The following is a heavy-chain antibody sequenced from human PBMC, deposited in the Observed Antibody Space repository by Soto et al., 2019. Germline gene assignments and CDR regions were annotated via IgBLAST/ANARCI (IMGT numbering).Heavy chain of an antibody. V-gene: IGHV1-18*01. CDR2: ISAYNGNT. J-gene: IGHJ6*03. D-gene: IGHD2-15*01. CDR3: AREGGYCSGGSCYSEDYYYYYYMDV. Sequence: ASVRVSCKASVYTFTGYGISWVRQAPGQGLEWMGWISAYNGNTNYAQKLQGRVTMTTDTSTSTAYMELRSLRSDDTAVYYCAREGGYCSGGSCYSEDYYYYYYMDVWGKGTTVTVSS. CDR1: VYTFTGYG.